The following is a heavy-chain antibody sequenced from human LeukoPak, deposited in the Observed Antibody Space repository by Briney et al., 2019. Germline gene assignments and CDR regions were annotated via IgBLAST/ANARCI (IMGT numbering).Heavy chain of an antibody. CDR1: GYTFTGYY. CDR2: INPNSGGT. CDR3: ARARSSRNWFDP. Sequence: ASVKVSCKASGYTFTGYYMHWVRQAPGQGLEWMGWINPNSGGTNYAQKFQGRVTMTRDTSISTAYMELSRLRSDDTAVYYCARARSSRNWFDPWGQGTLVTVSS. V-gene: IGHV1-2*02. D-gene: IGHD6-13*01. J-gene: IGHJ5*02.